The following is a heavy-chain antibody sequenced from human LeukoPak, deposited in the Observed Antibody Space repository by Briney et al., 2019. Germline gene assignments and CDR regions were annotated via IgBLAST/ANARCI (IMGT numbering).Heavy chain of an antibody. Sequence: GGSLRLSCAASGFPFSSYAMYWVRQAPGKGLVWVARIHGNGDNISYADSVRGRFTISRDNAKDTLYLHMNSLRPEDTAVYYCARAQVGAPTDLWGQGTLITVSS. CDR2: IHGNGDNI. J-gene: IGHJ5*02. V-gene: IGHV3-74*01. D-gene: IGHD1-26*01. CDR1: GFPFSSYA. CDR3: ARAQVGAPTDL.